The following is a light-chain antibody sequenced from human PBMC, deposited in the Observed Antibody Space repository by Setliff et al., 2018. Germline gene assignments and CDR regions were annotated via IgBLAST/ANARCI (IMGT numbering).Light chain of an antibody. CDR3: SSYTSLSTRV. CDR1: SSDVGDYKY. CDR2: EVS. V-gene: IGLV2-14*01. J-gene: IGLJ1*01. Sequence: QSALTQHASVSGSPGQSITISCTGTSSDVGDYKYVSWYQQLPGKAPKLIIFEVSNRPSGIPNRFSGSKSGNTASLSISGFQAEDEADYYCSSYTSLSTRVFGTGTKVTVL.